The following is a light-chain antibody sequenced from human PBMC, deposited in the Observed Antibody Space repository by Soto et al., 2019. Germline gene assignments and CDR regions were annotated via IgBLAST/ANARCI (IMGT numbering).Light chain of an antibody. V-gene: IGLV2-14*01. Sequence: QSALTQPASVSGSPGQSITISCTGISSDVGGYNYVSWYQQHPGKAPKLMIYEDNKRPSGVSNRFSGSKFGNTASLTISGLLAEDEADYYCSSFTSSTTLYVFGTGTKSPS. CDR2: EDN. CDR1: SSDVGGYNY. J-gene: IGLJ1*01. CDR3: SSFTSSTTLYV.